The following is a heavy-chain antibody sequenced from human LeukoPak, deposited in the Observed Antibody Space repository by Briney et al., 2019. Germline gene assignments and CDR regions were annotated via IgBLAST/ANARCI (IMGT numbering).Heavy chain of an antibody. Sequence: SETLSLTCAVSGGSISSYYWSWIRQPPGKGLEWIGNIYYSGSTNYNPSVKSRVTISVDTSKNQFSLKLSTVTAADTAVYYCARSDRSGGYYYFDYWGQGTLVTVSS. CDR2: IYYSGST. D-gene: IGHD6-19*01. CDR1: GGSISSYY. CDR3: ARSDRSGGYYYFDY. V-gene: IGHV4-59*08. J-gene: IGHJ4*02.